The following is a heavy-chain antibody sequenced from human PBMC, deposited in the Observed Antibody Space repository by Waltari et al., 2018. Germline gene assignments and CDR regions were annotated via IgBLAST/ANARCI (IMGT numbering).Heavy chain of an antibody. V-gene: IGHV3-30*18. CDR3: AKDHSKFNPYYYYYGMDV. CDR2: IAYDGSNK. Sequence: QVQLVESGGGVVQPGRSLRLPCAASGFTFSSYGMHWVRQARGKGLEWVAVIAYDGSNKYYADSVKGRFTISRDNSKNTLYLQMNSLRADDTAVYYCAKDHSKFNPYYYYYGMDVWGQGTTVTVSS. CDR1: GFTFSSYG. J-gene: IGHJ6*02.